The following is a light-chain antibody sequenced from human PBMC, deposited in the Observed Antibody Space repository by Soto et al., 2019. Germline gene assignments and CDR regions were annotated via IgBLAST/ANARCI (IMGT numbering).Light chain of an antibody. CDR1: QSIGSS. V-gene: IGKV1-5*01. Sequence: DIQMTQSPSTLSASVGDRVTITCRAGQSIGSSLAWYQQKPGKAPKFLIYDASTLESVVPSRFSGSGSGTEFSLTISSLQPDDFATYYCQQYSNYYTFGQGTKLDIK. CDR2: DAS. J-gene: IGKJ2*01. CDR3: QQYSNYYT.